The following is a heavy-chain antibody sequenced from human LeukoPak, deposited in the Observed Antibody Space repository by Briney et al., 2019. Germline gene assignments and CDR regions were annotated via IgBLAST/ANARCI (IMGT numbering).Heavy chain of an antibody. V-gene: IGHV3-21*01. D-gene: IGHD3-10*01. CDR2: ISSTGSYK. Sequence: PGGSLRLSCAASGFTFSSYSMNWVRQAPGKGLEWVSSISSTGSYKYYADSVKGRFTISRDNAKNSLYLQMNSLRAEDTAVYYCARSMVRETFDYWGQGTLVTVSS. CDR1: GFTFSSYS. J-gene: IGHJ4*02. CDR3: ARSMVRETFDY.